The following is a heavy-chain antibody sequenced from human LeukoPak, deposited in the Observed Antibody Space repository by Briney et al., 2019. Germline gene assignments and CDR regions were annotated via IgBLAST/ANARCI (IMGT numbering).Heavy chain of an antibody. D-gene: IGHD6-13*01. CDR3: ARLVTAAYFDY. CDR1: GGSISSYY. Sequence: SETLSFTCTVSGGSISSYYWSWIRQPPGKGLEWIGYIYYSGSTNYNPSLKSRVTISVDTSKNQFSLKLSSVTAADTAVYYCARLVTAAYFDYWGQGTLVTVSS. CDR2: IYYSGST. V-gene: IGHV4-59*08. J-gene: IGHJ4*02.